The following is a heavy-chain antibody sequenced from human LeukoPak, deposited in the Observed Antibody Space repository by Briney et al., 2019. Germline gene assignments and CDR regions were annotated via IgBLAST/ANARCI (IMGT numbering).Heavy chain of an antibody. Sequence: AASVKVSCKASGYTFTSYGISWVRQAPGQGLEWMGWISTYNGDTNYAQKFQGRVTMTTDTSTTAYMELSRLRSDDTAVYYCARVHTFYCSSTSSFIHPFDYWGQGTLVTVSS. CDR1: GYTFTSYG. CDR2: ISTYNGDT. CDR3: ARVHTFYCSSTSSFIHPFDY. J-gene: IGHJ4*02. V-gene: IGHV1-18*01. D-gene: IGHD2-2*01.